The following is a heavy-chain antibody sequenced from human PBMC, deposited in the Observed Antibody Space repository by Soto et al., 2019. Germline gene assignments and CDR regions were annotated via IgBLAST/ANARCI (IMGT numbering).Heavy chain of an antibody. D-gene: IGHD3-10*01. CDR2: IIPIFGTA. V-gene: IGHV1-69*13. CDR1: GGTFSSYA. Sequence: SVKVSCKASGGTFSSYAISWVRQAPGQGLEWMGGIIPIFGTANYAQKFQGRVTITADESTSTAYMELSSLRSEDTAVYYCARELGEVRGVIQDYWGQGTMVTVYS. CDR3: ARELGEVRGVIQDY. J-gene: IGHJ4*02.